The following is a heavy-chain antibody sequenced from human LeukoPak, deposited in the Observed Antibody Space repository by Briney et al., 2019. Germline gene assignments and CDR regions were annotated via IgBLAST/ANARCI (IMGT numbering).Heavy chain of an antibody. CDR1: GGPIKTNK. CDR3: ARDSALAQHVNDY. J-gene: IGHJ4*02. Sequence: SETLSLTCTVSGGPIKTNKWSWIRQFPGKGLEWIGLIHDTESTIYYPSLKSRAFISVDTSKTQLSLKLTSVTAADTAVYYCARDSALAQHVNDYWGQGTLVTVSP. CDR2: IHDTEST. V-gene: IGHV4-59*01.